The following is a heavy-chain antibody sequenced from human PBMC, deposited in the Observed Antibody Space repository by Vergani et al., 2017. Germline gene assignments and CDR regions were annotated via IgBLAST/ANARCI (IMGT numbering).Heavy chain of an antibody. J-gene: IGHJ4*02. D-gene: IGHD6-13*01. V-gene: IGHV1-69*13. Sequence: QVQLVQSGAEVKKPGSSVKVSCKASGGTFSSYAISWVRQAPGQGLEWMGGIIPIFGTANYAQKFQGRVTITADESTSTAYMELSSLRSEDTAGYYCARARGRTFRYSSSWDLDYWGQGTLVTVSS. CDR2: IIPIFGTA. CDR3: ARARGRTFRYSSSWDLDY. CDR1: GGTFSSYA.